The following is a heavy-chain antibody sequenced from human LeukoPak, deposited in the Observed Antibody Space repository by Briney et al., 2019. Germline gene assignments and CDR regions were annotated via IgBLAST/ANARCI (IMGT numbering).Heavy chain of an antibody. D-gene: IGHD2-15*01. CDR3: ARRRVVVASTDGASGAFDI. CDR2: IYYSGST. Sequence: SETLSLTCTVSGGSISSGGYYRSWIRQHPGKGLEWIGYIYYSGSTYYNPSLRSRVTISVDTSANQFSLKLSSVTAADTAVYFCARRRVVVASTDGASGAFDIWGQGTMVTVSS. J-gene: IGHJ3*02. CDR1: GGSISSGGYY. V-gene: IGHV4-31*03.